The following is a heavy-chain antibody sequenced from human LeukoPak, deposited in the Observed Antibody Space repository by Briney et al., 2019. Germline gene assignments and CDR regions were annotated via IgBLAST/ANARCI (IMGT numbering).Heavy chain of an antibody. CDR2: ITHSGST. CDR1: GGAFSGYY. D-gene: IGHD2-2*01. V-gene: IGHV4-34*01. CDR3: ARAPDFLGYCSSTSCYALGWFAR. J-gene: IGHJ5*02. Sequence: SETLSLTCAVYGGAFSGYYWSWIRQPPWKGLEWIGEITHSGSTNYNPSLKSRCIISVGTSKNQFSLKLRSVTAAATAVYYCARAPDFLGYCSSTSCYALGWFARWGQGTLVAVCS.